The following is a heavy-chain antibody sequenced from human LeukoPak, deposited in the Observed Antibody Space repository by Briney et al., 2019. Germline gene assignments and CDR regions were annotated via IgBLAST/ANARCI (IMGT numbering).Heavy chain of an antibody. CDR3: VRELSGGYFDY. Sequence: ASVKVSCKSSGDTLTRYYIHWVQQAPGQGLEWMGTLHPTGSSTTYAQEFQGRVSMTRDTSTSTVYMELSSLRSEDTAVYYCVRELSGGYFDYWGQGTLVTVSS. J-gene: IGHJ4*02. CDR2: LHPTGSST. CDR1: GDTLTRYY. V-gene: IGHV1-46*01. D-gene: IGHD3-10*01.